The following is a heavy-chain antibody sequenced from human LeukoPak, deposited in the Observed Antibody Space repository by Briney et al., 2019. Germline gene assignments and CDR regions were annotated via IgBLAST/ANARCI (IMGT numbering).Heavy chain of an antibody. CDR1: GYTFTNYT. J-gene: IGHJ4*02. D-gene: IGHD1-26*01. CDR2: ISAGNGNT. Sequence: GASVKVSCKASGYTFTNYTINWVRLAPGQGLEWMGWISAGNGNTKYSQNFQGRVTFISNTSATTAFMELSSLRSEDAAVYYCARDSGSGNNDYWGQGTLVTVSS. V-gene: IGHV1-3*01. CDR3: ARDSGSGNNDY.